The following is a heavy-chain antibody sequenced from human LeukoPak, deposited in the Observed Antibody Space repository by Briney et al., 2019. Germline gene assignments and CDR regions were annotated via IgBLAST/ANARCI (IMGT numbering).Heavy chain of an antibody. Sequence: ASVKVSCKASGYTFTSYGISWVRQAPGQGLEWMGWISAYNGNTNYAQKLQGRVTMTTDTSTSTAYMELRSLRSDDTAVYYCAREGGRYSSSSHPSDYWGQGTLVTVSS. CDR1: GYTFTSYG. CDR3: AREGGRYSSSSHPSDY. D-gene: IGHD6-6*01. V-gene: IGHV1-18*01. J-gene: IGHJ4*02. CDR2: ISAYNGNT.